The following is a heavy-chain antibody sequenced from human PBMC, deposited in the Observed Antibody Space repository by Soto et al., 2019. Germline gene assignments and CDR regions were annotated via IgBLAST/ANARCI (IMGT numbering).Heavy chain of an antibody. D-gene: IGHD3-3*02. CDR2: MNPNSGNT. CDR3: ARALLADPVFP. J-gene: IGHJ5*02. CDR1: GYTFTSYY. V-gene: IGHV1-8*02. Sequence: ASVKVSCKASGYTFTSYYMHWVRQATGQGLEWMGLMNPNSGNTGYAQKFQGRVTMTRNTSISTAYMELSSLRSEDTAVYYCARALLADPVFPWGQGTLVTVSS.